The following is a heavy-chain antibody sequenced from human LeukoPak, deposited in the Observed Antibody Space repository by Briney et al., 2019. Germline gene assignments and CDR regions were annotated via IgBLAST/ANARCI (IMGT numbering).Heavy chain of an antibody. Sequence: PSQTLSLTCTVSGGSISSGGYYWSWIRQHPGKGLERIGYIYYSGSTYYNPSLKSRVTISVDTSKNQFSLKLSSVTAADTAVYYCARDSGYCSGGSCYSYWYFDLWGRGTLVTVSS. V-gene: IGHV4-31*03. CDR3: ARDSGYCSGGSCYSYWYFDL. D-gene: IGHD2-15*01. CDR1: GGSISSGGYY. CDR2: IYYSGST. J-gene: IGHJ2*01.